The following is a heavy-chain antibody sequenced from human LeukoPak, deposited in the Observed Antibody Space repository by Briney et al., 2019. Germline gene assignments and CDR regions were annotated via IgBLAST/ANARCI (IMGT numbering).Heavy chain of an antibody. CDR3: ARTPQFGVVIIYWFDP. J-gene: IGHJ5*02. Sequence: GASVKVSCKASGYTFTSYGISWVRQAPGQGLEWMGWISAYGGNTNYAQKLQGRVTMTTDTSTSTAYMELRSLRSDDTAVYYCARTPQFGVVIIYWFDPWGQGTLVTVSS. D-gene: IGHD3-3*01. CDR2: ISAYGGNT. V-gene: IGHV1-18*01. CDR1: GYTFTSYG.